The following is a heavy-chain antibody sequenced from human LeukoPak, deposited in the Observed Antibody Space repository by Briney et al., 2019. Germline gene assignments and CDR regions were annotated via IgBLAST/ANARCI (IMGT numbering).Heavy chain of an antibody. CDR3: AREGVDYDFWSGYYY. CDR1: GGSISSSSYY. V-gene: IGHV4-39*07. Sequence: SETLSLTCTVSGGSISSSSYYWGWIRQPPGKGLEWIGSIYYSGSTYYNPSLKSRVTISVDTSKNQFSLKLGSVTAADTAVYYCAREGVDYDFWSGYYYWGQGTLVTVSS. D-gene: IGHD3-3*01. J-gene: IGHJ4*02. CDR2: IYYSGST.